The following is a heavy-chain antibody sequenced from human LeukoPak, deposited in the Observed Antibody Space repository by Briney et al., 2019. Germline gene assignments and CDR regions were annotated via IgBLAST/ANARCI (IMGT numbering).Heavy chain of an antibody. CDR3: ASGGLVSRYLDH. Sequence: PSGTLSHTCAVSGGSISSSTWWSWVRLPPGKGLEWIGEIFHSGSTNFNPSLKSRLTMSVDESKHEFSLKLTSVTAADTAVYYCASGGLVSRYLDHWGQGTLVTVSS. V-gene: IGHV4-4*02. CDR1: GGSISSSTW. D-gene: IGHD3-9*01. J-gene: IGHJ4*02. CDR2: IFHSGST.